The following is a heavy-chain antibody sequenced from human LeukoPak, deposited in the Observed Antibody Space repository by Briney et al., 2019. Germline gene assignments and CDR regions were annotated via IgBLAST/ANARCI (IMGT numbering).Heavy chain of an antibody. Sequence: ASVKVSCKASGGTFSSYAISWVRQAPGQGLEWMGWINPNSGGTNYAQKFQGRVTMTRDTSISTAYMELSRLRSDDTAVYYCARDYQGLDYWGQGTLVTVSS. J-gene: IGHJ4*02. CDR1: GGTFSSYA. D-gene: IGHD2-21*01. CDR2: INPNSGGT. CDR3: ARDYQGLDY. V-gene: IGHV1-2*02.